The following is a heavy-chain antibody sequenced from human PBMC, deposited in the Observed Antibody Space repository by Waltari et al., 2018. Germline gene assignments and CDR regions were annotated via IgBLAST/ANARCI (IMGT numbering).Heavy chain of an antibody. J-gene: IGHJ3*02. CDR1: GFTFSSYS. CDR2: ISSSSSTI. D-gene: IGHD6-6*01. CDR3: ARDFSIAAQNGAFDI. Sequence: EVQLVESGGGLVQPGGSLRLSCAASGFTFSSYSMNWVRQAPGKGLEWVSYISSSSSTIYYADSVKGRFTISRDNAKNSLYLQMNSLRAEDTAVYYCARDFSIAAQNGAFDIWGQGTMVTVSS. V-gene: IGHV3-48*04.